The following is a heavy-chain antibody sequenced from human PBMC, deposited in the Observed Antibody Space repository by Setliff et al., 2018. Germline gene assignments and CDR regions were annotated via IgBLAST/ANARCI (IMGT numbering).Heavy chain of an antibody. J-gene: IGHJ4*02. CDR1: GFTFSSYT. Sequence: PGGSLRLSCAASGFTFSSYTLTWVRQAPGKGLEFVSGVDQGANTYYGDSVKGRFTISRDNSQNTVYLQMTNLRVEDTAIYYCAKDRVPDGKWDFDSSGPGILVTVSS. D-gene: IGHD2-8*01. CDR2: VDQGANT. CDR3: AKDRVPDGKWDFDS. V-gene: IGHV3-23*01.